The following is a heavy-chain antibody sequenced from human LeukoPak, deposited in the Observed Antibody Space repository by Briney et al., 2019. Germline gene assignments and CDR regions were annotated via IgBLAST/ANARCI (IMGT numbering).Heavy chain of an antibody. CDR3: TRDLMDYDVSTGLHHSYMDV. D-gene: IGHD3-9*01. Sequence: QTGGSLRLSCAASRFTFSTYSMNWVRQTPGRGLEWVSYISTSGSRIDYADSVKGRFTISRDNAKNSLYLQMNTLRVEDTAVYYCTRDLMDYDVSTGLHHSYMDVWGQGTTVTVSS. V-gene: IGHV3-48*04. J-gene: IGHJ6*02. CDR1: RFTFSTYS. CDR2: ISTSGSRI.